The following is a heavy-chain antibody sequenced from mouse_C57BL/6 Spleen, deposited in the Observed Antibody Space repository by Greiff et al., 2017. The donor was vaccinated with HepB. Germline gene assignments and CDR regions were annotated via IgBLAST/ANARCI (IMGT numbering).Heavy chain of an antibody. CDR3: ARPVVSPHWYFDV. CDR2: IDPSDSYT. Sequence: VQLKQPGAELVRPGTSVKLSCKASGYTFTSYWMHWVKQRPGQGLEWIGVIDPSDSYTNYNQKFKGKATLTVDTSSSTAYMQLSSLTSEDSAVYYCARPVVSPHWYFDVWGTGTTVTVSS. J-gene: IGHJ1*03. CDR1: GYTFTSYW. D-gene: IGHD1-1*01. V-gene: IGHV1-59*01.